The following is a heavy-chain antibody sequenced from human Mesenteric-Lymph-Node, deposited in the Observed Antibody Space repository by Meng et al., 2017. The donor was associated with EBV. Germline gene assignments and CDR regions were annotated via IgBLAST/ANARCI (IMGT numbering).Heavy chain of an antibody. CDR3: ARGRGSRLLFYSSFDS. J-gene: IGHJ4*02. CDR2: INHSGST. Sequence: LQQWGPELLKPSESLSFTCVVYGASLSGYDWGGIRQPPGKGLEWIGEINHSGSTNYNPSLKSRVSVSLESSKNQFSLKLSSVTAADTAVFYCARGRGSRLLFYSSFDSWGQGTLVTVSS. V-gene: IGHV4-34*02. D-gene: IGHD2-15*01. CDR1: GASLSGYD.